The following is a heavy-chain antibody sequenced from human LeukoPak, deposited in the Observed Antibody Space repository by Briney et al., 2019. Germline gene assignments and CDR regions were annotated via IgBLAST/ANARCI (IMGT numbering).Heavy chain of an antibody. D-gene: IGHD4-17*01. V-gene: IGHV5-51*01. Sequence: GESLKISCKGSGYSFTSYWIGWVRQMPGKGLEWMGIIYPGDSDTRYSPPFQGQVTISADKSISTAYLQWSSLKASDTVMYYCARHAQDYGDYEYYFDYWGQGTLVTVSS. J-gene: IGHJ4*02. CDR1: GYSFTSYW. CDR2: IYPGDSDT. CDR3: ARHAQDYGDYEYYFDY.